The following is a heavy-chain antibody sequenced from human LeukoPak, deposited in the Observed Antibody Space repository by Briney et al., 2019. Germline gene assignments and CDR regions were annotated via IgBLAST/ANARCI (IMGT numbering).Heavy chain of an antibody. CDR1: GGSISSGGYS. V-gene: IGHV4-30-2*01. Sequence: SETLSLTCAVSGGSISSGGYSWSWIRQPPGKGLECIGYIYHSGSTYYNPSLKSRVTISVDRSKNQFSLKLSSVTAADTAVYYCARSLYGSSGYYPSPDYWGQGTLVTVSS. CDR3: ARSLYGSSGYYPSPDY. D-gene: IGHD3-22*01. CDR2: IYHSGST. J-gene: IGHJ4*02.